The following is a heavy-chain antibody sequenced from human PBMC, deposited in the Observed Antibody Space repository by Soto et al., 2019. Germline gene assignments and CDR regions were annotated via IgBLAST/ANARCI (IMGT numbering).Heavy chain of an antibody. Sequence: SETESRTWTVSGGSIISGGYYCSWIRQHPGKGLEWIGYIYYSGSTYYNPSLKSRVTISVDTSKNQFSLKLSSVTAADTAVYYCARDLIAARPGALGMDVWGQGTTVTVSS. J-gene: IGHJ6*02. CDR3: ARDLIAARPGALGMDV. D-gene: IGHD6-6*01. CDR2: IYYSGST. CDR1: GGSIISGGYY. V-gene: IGHV4-31*02.